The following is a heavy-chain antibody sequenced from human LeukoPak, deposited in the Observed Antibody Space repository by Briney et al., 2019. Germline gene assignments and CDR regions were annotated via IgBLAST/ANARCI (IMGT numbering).Heavy chain of an antibody. J-gene: IGHJ4*02. CDR1: GGTFSSYT. V-gene: IGHV1-18*01. Sequence: ASVKVSCKASGGTFSSYTISWVRQAPGQGLEWMGWISAYNGNTNYAQKLQGRVTMTTDTSTSTAYMELRSLRSDDTAVYYCARSTNYYDSSGYYLFDYWGQGTLVTVSS. CDR2: ISAYNGNT. D-gene: IGHD3-22*01. CDR3: ARSTNYYDSSGYYLFDY.